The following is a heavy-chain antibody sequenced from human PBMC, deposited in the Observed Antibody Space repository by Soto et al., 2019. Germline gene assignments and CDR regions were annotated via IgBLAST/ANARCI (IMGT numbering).Heavy chain of an antibody. D-gene: IGHD5-12*01. CDR1: GFPFITHS. V-gene: IGHV3-21*01. Sequence: PGGSLRLSCAASGFPFITHSMNWVRQAPWKGLEWVSSISSSSSYIYYADSVKGRFTISRDNAKNSLYLQMNSLRAEDTAVYYCARDVPHPPAGLRLKPTKEAFDIWGKGKMVTVSS. CDR3: ARDVPHPPAGLRLKPTKEAFDI. J-gene: IGHJ3*02. CDR2: ISSSSSYI.